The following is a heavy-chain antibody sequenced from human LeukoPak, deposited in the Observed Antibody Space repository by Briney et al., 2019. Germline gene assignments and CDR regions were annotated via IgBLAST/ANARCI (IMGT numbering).Heavy chain of an antibody. J-gene: IGHJ4*01. D-gene: IGHD1-26*01. CDR1: GFTFSSYS. V-gene: IGHV3-21*01. CDR3: ARGYSGSYSGGY. Sequence: KAGGSLRLSCAASGFTFSSYSMNWVRQVPGKWLEWVSSISSSSSYIYYADSVKGRFTISRDNAKNSLYLQMNSLRAADTAVYYCARGYSGSYSGGYWGQGTLVTVSS. CDR2: ISSSSSYI.